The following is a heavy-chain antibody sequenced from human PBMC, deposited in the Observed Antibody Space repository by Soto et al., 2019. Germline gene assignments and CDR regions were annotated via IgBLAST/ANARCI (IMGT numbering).Heavy chain of an antibody. J-gene: IGHJ6*02. CDR1: GFTFSSYA. V-gene: IGHV3-23*01. CDR3: AKDRIMGSTTFWGMDV. D-gene: IGHD3-16*01. CDR2: IIGSGGRT. Sequence: EVQLLESGGGLVQPGGSLRLSCAASGFTFSSYAMSWVRQAPGKGLEWVSAIIGSGGRTYYADSVKGRFTISRDNSKNTLYLQMNSLRVEDTAVHYCAKDRIMGSTTFWGMDVWGQGTTVTVSS.